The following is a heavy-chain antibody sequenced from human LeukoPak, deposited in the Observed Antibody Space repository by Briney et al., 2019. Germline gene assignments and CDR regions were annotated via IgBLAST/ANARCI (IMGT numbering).Heavy chain of an antibody. V-gene: IGHV3-30*18. CDR1: GFTFSSYD. D-gene: IGHD4-23*01. Sequence: PGGSLRLSCAASGFTFSSYDMHWVRQAPGKGLEWVAVISYDGSNKYYADSVKGRFTISRDNSKNTLYLQMNSLRAEDTAVYYCAKDPTVVTPGGWGQGTLVTVSS. J-gene: IGHJ4*02. CDR2: ISYDGSNK. CDR3: AKDPTVVTPGG.